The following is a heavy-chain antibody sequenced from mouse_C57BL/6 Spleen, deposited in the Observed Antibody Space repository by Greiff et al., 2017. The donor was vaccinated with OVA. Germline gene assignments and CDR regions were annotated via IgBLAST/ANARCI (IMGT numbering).Heavy chain of an antibody. CDR1: GFTFSSYG. V-gene: IGHV5-6*01. D-gene: IGHD2-1*01. CDR3: ARRGYGNFPMDY. Sequence: EVHLVESGGDLVKPGGSLKLSCAASGFTFSSYGMSWVRQTPDKRLEWVATISSGGSYTYYPDSVKGRFTISRDNAKNTLYLQMSSLKSEDTAMYYCARRGYGNFPMDYWGQGTSVTVSS. J-gene: IGHJ4*01. CDR2: ISSGGSYT.